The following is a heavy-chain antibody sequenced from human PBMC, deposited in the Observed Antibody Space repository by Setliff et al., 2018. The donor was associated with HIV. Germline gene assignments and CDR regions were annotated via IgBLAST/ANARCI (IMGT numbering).Heavy chain of an antibody. CDR3: ARGLSVYSYANIYYSHGMDV. D-gene: IGHD3-16*01. CDR2: VHDRGGT. CDR1: GGSISDTSYY. V-gene: IGHV4-39*02. Sequence: SETLSLTCTVSGGSISDTSYYWAWIRQPPGKGPEWIGGVHDRGGTYNNPSLKSRVTLSVDTSKTHFFLKLTSVTAADTATYYCARGLSVYSYANIYYSHGMDVWGQGTTVTVSS. J-gene: IGHJ6*02.